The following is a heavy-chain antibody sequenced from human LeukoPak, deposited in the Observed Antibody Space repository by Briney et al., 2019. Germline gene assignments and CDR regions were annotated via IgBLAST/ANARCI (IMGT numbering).Heavy chain of an antibody. J-gene: IGHJ3*02. CDR2: ISGSGGST. CDR3: AKLDVLRFLGWLIRANDAFDI. V-gene: IGHV3-23*01. D-gene: IGHD3-3*01. Sequence: GGSLRLSCAASGFTFSSYAMSWVRQAPGKGLEWVSAISGSGGSTYYADSVKGRFTISRDNSKNTLYLQMNSLRAEDTAVYYCAKLDVLRFLGWLIRANDAFDIWGQGTMVTVSS. CDR1: GFTFSSYA.